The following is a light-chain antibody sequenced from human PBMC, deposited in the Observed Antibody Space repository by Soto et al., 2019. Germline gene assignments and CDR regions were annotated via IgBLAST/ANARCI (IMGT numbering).Light chain of an antibody. Sequence: EIVLTQSPGTLSLSPGERATLSCRASQSVSSSYLAWYQQKPGQAPRLLIYDASNRATGIPARFSGSGSGTDFTLTISSLEPEDFAVYYCQQRSNWLPITFGQGTRLEIK. J-gene: IGKJ5*01. CDR1: QSVSSSY. V-gene: IGKV3-11*01. CDR3: QQRSNWLPIT. CDR2: DAS.